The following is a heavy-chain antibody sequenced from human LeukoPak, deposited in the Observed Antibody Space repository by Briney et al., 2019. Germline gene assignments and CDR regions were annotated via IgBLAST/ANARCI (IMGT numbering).Heavy chain of an antibody. D-gene: IGHD6-6*01. V-gene: IGHV4-34*01. J-gene: IGHJ6*03. CDR2: INHSGST. CDR1: GGSFSGYY. Sequence: SETLSLTCAVYGGSFSGYYWSWIRQPPGKGLEWIGEINHSGSTNYNPSLKSRVTISVDTSKNQFSLKLSSVTAADTAVYYCARGPLYSISSRLYMDVWGKGTTVTVSS. CDR3: ARGPLYSISSRLYMDV.